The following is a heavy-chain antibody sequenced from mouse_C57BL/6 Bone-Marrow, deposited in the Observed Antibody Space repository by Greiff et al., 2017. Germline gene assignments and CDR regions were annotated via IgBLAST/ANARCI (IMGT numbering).Heavy chain of an antibody. CDR3: ARQVWTGTFAY. Sequence: EVKLVESGGGLVKPGGSLKLSCAASGFTFSSYAMSWVRQTPGKRLEWVATISDGGSYTYYPDNVKGRFTISRDNAKNNLYLQMSHLKSEDTAMYYCARQVWTGTFAYWGQGTLVTVSA. CDR2: ISDGGSYT. J-gene: IGHJ3*01. CDR1: GFTFSSYA. D-gene: IGHD4-1*01. V-gene: IGHV5-4*03.